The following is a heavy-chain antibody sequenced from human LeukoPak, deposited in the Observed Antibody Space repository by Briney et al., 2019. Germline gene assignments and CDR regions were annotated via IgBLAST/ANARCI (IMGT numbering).Heavy chain of an antibody. D-gene: IGHD2-15*01. J-gene: IGHJ4*01. CDR3: AEDPRSHPSRDSCLSAYYFVY. V-gene: IGHV3-23*01. Sequence: TGGSLRLSCAASGFTCSSYAMSWVRQAPGKGLEWVSAISGSGGSTYYADSVKGRFTISRDNSKNTLYLQMNSLRAEDTAVYYCAEDPRSHPSRDSCLSAYYFVYRGQGILVTVSS. CDR1: GFTCSSYA. CDR2: ISGSGGST.